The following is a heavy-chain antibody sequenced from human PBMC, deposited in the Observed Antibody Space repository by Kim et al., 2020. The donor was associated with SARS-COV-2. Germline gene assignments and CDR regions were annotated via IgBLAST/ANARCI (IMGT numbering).Heavy chain of an antibody. V-gene: IGHV3-15*01. D-gene: IGHD3-22*01. CDR3: TTGPSIVVVTNRDY. Sequence: AAPVKGRFTISRDDSKNTLYLQRNSLKTEDTAVYYCTTGPSIVVVTNRDYWGQGTLVTVSS. J-gene: IGHJ4*02.